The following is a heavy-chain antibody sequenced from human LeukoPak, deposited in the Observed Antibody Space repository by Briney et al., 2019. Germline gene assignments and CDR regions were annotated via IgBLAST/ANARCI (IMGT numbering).Heavy chain of an antibody. J-gene: IGHJ4*02. D-gene: IGHD1-26*01. CDR2: IYYSGST. Sequence: SETLSLTRTVSGGSISSYYWSWIRPPPAKGLEWIGYIYYSGSTNNNPSLKSRVTISVDTSKNQFSLKLSSVTAADTAVYYCARVGGLKGRSGTRREHFAYWGQGTLVTVSS. V-gene: IGHV4-59*01. CDR1: GGSISSYY. CDR3: ARVGGLKGRSGTRREHFAY.